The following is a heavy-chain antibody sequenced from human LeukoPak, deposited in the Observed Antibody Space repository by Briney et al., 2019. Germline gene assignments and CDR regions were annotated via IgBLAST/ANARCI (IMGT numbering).Heavy chain of an antibody. CDR2: IYYSGST. V-gene: IGHV4-59*01. CDR1: GGSISSYY. J-gene: IGHJ6*04. Sequence: SETLSLTCTVSGGSISSYYWSWIRQPPGKGLGWIGYIYYSGSTNYNPSLKSRVTISVDTSKNQFSLKLSSVTAADTAVYYCARVPYSSSWYGVTYYYYGMDVWGKGTTVTVSS. D-gene: IGHD6-13*01. CDR3: ARVPYSSSWYGVTYYYYGMDV.